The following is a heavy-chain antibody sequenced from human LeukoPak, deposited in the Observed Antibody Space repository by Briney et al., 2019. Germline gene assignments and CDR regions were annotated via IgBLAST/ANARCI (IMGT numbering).Heavy chain of an antibody. Sequence: GGSLRLSCAASGFIFSSYGMHWVRQAPGKGLEWVTFIRSDGSSNYYGDSVKGRFTLSRDNFKNTLSLQMNSLRAEDTAVYYCVRDRDWGFDYWGQGTLVTVSS. V-gene: IGHV3-30*02. D-gene: IGHD3/OR15-3a*01. CDR2: IRSDGSSN. CDR3: VRDRDWGFDY. CDR1: GFIFSSYG. J-gene: IGHJ4*02.